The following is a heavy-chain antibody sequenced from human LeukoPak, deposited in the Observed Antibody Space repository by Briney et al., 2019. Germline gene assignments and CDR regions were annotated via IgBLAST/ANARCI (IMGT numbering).Heavy chain of an antibody. CDR1: GFTFSSYG. J-gene: IGHJ4*02. D-gene: IGHD2-15*01. CDR2: ISYDGSNK. V-gene: IGHV3-30*18. CDR3: AKEDIVVVAAAIDY. Sequence: QAGGSLRLSCAASGFTFSSYGMHWVRQAPGKGLEWVAVISYDGSNKYYADSVKGRFTISRDNSKNTLYLQMNSLRAEDTAVYYCAKEDIVVVAAAIDYWGQGTLVTVSS.